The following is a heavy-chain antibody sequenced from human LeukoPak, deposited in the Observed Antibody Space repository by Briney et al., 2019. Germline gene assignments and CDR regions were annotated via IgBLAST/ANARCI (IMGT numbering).Heavy chain of an antibody. CDR1: GFTFSYYG. J-gene: IGHJ4*02. V-gene: IGHV3-48*02. Sequence: PGGSLRLSCATSGFTFSYYGMVWVRQAPGKGLEWVSYISSSSSTIYYADSVKGRFTISRDNAKNSLYLQMNSLRDEDTAVYYCAILPDYWGQGTLVTVSS. CDR3: AILPDY. CDR2: ISSSSSTI.